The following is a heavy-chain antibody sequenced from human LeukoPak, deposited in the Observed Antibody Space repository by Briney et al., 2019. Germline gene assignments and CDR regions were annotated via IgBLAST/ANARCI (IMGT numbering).Heavy chain of an antibody. D-gene: IGHD2-15*01. CDR1: GFTFSSYA. CDR3: AKADIVVVVAATTGH. J-gene: IGHJ4*02. V-gene: IGHV3-30*04. Sequence: GRSLRLSCAASGFTFSSYAMHWVRQAPGKGLEWVAVISYDGSNKYYADSVKGRFTISRDNSKNTLYLQMNSLRAEDTAVYYCAKADIVVVVAATTGHWGQGTLVTVSS. CDR2: ISYDGSNK.